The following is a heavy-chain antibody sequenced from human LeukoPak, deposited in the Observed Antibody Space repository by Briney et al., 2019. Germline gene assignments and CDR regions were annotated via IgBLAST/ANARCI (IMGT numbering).Heavy chain of an antibody. D-gene: IGHD6-19*01. CDR1: GGTLGSFA. CDR3: ARAAIAVAGDYHYHYMDV. Sequence: GASVRVSCKASGGTLGSFAISWVRQAPGQGLEWMGWISPNGADTDYAQRFQGRVTMTRDTSISTAYMELSRLRSDDTAVYYCARAAIAVAGDYHYHYMDVWGKGTTVTVSS. J-gene: IGHJ6*03. CDR2: ISPNGADT. V-gene: IGHV1-2*02.